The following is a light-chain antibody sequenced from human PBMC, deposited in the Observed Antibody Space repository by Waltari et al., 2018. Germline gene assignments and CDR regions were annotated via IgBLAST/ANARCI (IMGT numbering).Light chain of an antibody. Sequence: QSALTQPASVSGSPGHSLTLPCTQTRSDVGHYNVVSWYQHHPGKAPKLMIYEGNKRPAGVSDRFSGSKSGNRASLTISGLQAEDEADYYCCSYASSSGYVFGTGTEVTVL. J-gene: IGLJ1*01. CDR1: RSDVGHYNV. CDR2: EGN. CDR3: CSYASSSGYV. V-gene: IGLV2-23*01.